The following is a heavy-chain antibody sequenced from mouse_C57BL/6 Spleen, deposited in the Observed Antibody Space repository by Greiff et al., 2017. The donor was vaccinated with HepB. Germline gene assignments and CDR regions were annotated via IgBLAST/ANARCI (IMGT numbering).Heavy chain of an antibody. CDR1: GFTFSSYA. CDR2: ISDGGSYT. CDR3: AREGGNYYAMDY. Sequence: DVQLVESGGGLVKPGGSLKLSCAASGFTFSSYAMSWVRQTPEKRLEWVATISDGGSYTYYPDNVKGRFTISRDNAKNNLYLQMSHLKSEDTAMYYCAREGGNYYAMDYWGQGTSVTVSS. J-gene: IGHJ4*01. V-gene: IGHV5-4*01.